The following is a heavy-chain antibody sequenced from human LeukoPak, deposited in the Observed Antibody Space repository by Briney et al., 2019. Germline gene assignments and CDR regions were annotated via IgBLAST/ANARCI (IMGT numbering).Heavy chain of an antibody. CDR3: AKDRAMVRGVILDY. V-gene: IGHV3-9*01. CDR2: ISWNSGSI. CDR1: GFTFDDYA. Sequence: PSGGSLRLSCAASGFTFDDYAMHWVRQAPGEGLEWVSGISWNSGSIGYADSVKGRFTISRDNAKNSLYLQMNSLRAEDTALYYCAKDRAMVRGVILDYWGQGTLVTVSS. J-gene: IGHJ4*02. D-gene: IGHD3-10*01.